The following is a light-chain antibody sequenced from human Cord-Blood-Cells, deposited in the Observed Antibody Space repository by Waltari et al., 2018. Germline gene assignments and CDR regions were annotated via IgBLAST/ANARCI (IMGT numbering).Light chain of an antibody. CDR1: QGISSY. CDR2: AAS. Sequence: DIQLTQSPSFLSASVGARVTITCRASQGISSYLAWYQQKPGKAPKLLIYAASTLQRGVPSRFSGSGSGTEFPLPISILQTGDFATYYWQQLNRYPWTVGQGTGVESK. J-gene: IGKJ1*01. V-gene: IGKV1-9*01. CDR3: QQLNRYPWT.